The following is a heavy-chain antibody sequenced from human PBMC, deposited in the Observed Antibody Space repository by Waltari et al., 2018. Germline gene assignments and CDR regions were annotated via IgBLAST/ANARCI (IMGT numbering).Heavy chain of an antibody. J-gene: IGHJ4*02. Sequence: QVQLVQSGAEVKKPGASVKVSCKTSGYTFTGYYMYWVRQAPGQGLEWMGWIHPDSCDTAYAKKFQGRVTLTRDTSISTAYMELNRLISDDSAMYYCATAPDAFQIINWGQGTLVTVSS. CDR3: ATAPDAFQIIN. D-gene: IGHD2-2*01. V-gene: IGHV1-2*02. CDR2: IHPDSCDT. CDR1: GYTFTGYY.